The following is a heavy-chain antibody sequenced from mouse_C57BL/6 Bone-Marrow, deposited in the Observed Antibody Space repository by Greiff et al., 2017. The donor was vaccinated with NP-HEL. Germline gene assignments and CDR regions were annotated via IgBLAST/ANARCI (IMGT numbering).Heavy chain of an antibody. CDR3: ASPYDYDVAWFAY. V-gene: IGHV5-6*01. D-gene: IGHD2-4*01. CDR2: ISSGGSYT. CDR1: GFTFSSYG. Sequence: EVMLVESGGDLVKPGGSLKLSCAASGFTFSSYGMSWVRQTPDKRLEWVATISSGGSYTYYPDSVKGRFTFPRDNAKNTLYLQMSSLKSEDTAMYYCASPYDYDVAWFAYWGQGTWVTVSA. J-gene: IGHJ3*01.